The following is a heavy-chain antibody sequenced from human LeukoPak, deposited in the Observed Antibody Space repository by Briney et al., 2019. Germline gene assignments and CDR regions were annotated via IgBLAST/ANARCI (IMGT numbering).Heavy chain of an antibody. J-gene: IGHJ5*02. CDR3: ARVVVPAAIIPYFDP. CDR2: ISSSGSTI. V-gene: IGHV3-11*01. D-gene: IGHD2-2*01. Sequence: GGSLRLSCAASGFTFSDYYMSWIRQAPGKGLEWVSYISSSGSTIYYADSAKGRFTISRDNAKNSLYLQMNSLRAEDTAVYYCARVVVPAAIIPYFDPWGQGTLVTVSS. CDR1: GFTFSDYY.